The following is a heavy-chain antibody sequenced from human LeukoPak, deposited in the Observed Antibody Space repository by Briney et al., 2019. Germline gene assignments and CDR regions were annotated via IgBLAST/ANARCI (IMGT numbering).Heavy chain of an antibody. CDR3: AREYIVVPYYYYYGMDV. CDR2: IWYDGSNK. CDR1: GFTFSSYG. J-gene: IGHJ6*02. Sequence: GGSLRLSCAASGFTFSSYGMHWVRQAPGKGLEWVAVIWYDGSNKYYADSVKGRFTISRDNSKNTLYLQMNSLRAEDTAVYYCAREYIVVPYYYYYGMDVWGQGTTVTVSS. V-gene: IGHV3-33*01. D-gene: IGHD2-2*01.